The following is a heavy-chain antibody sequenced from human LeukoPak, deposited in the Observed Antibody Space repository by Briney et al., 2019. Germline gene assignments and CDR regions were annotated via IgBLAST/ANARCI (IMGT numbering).Heavy chain of an antibody. J-gene: IGHJ4*02. V-gene: IGHV4-59*08. CDR1: GDSISSYY. D-gene: IGHD3-10*01. CDR3: ARSHMVRGIDY. CDR2: IYYSGST. Sequence: SETLSLTCTVSGDSISSYYWTWIRQPPGKGLEWIGYIYYSGSTNYNPSLKSRVTISVDMSKNQFSLKLSSVTAADTAVYYCARSHMVRGIDYWGQGTLVTVSS.